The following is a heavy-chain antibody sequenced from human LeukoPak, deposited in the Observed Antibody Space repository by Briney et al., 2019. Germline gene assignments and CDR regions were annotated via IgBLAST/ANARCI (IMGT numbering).Heavy chain of an antibody. V-gene: IGHV3-15*01. CDR3: TSEWDCYPSRGY. CDR2: IKSKSDGGTT. Sequence: GESLRLSCAASGFIFSNAWMSWVRQAPGKGLEWVGRIKSKSDGGTTDYAAPVKGRFTISRDDSKNTLYLQMNTLQTGEQAVYYCTSEWDCYPSRGYWGQGTLVTVSS. J-gene: IGHJ4*02. CDR1: GFIFSNAW. D-gene: IGHD2-21*02.